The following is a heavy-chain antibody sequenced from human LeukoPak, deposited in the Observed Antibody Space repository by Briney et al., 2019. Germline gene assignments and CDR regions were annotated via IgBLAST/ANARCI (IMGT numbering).Heavy chain of an antibody. CDR2: INPNSGGT. V-gene: IGHV1-2*02. Sequence: GASVTVSCKASGYTFTGYYMHWVRQAPGQGLEWMGWINPNSGGTNYAQKFQGRVTMTRDTSISTAYMELSRLRSDDTAVYYCARDYGRGYSYGYDYWGQETLVTVSS. CDR1: GYTFTGYY. CDR3: ARDYGRGYSYGYDY. J-gene: IGHJ4*02. D-gene: IGHD5-18*01.